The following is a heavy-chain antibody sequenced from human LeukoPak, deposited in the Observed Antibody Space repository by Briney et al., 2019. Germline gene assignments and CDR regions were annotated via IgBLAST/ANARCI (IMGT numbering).Heavy chain of an antibody. D-gene: IGHD3-22*01. J-gene: IGHJ3*02. CDR1: GYTFTGYY. CDR2: INPNSGGT. Sequence: GASVKVSCEASGYTFTGYYMHWVRQAPGQGLEWMGWINPNSGGTNYAQKFQGRVTMTRDTSISTAYMELSRLRSDDTAVYYCAGAYYYDSSGYWDAFDIWGQGTMVTVSS. V-gene: IGHV1-2*02. CDR3: AGAYYYDSSGYWDAFDI.